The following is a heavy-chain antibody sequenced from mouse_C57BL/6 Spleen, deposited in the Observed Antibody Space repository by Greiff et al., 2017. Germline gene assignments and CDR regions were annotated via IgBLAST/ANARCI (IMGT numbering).Heavy chain of an antibody. CDR2: IYLGNGDT. V-gene: IGHV1-12*01. D-gene: IGHD1-1*01. CDR1: GYTFTSYN. Sequence: QVQLQQSGAELVRPWASVKMSCKASGYTFTSYNMHWVMQTPRQGLEWMGAIYLGNGDTYYNQKFKGKATLTVGKSTSTSYMQLNILTTEESAVYFSARSSAHITTVERGYAMDYWGQGTSVTVSS. J-gene: IGHJ4*01. CDR3: ARSSAHITTVERGYAMDY.